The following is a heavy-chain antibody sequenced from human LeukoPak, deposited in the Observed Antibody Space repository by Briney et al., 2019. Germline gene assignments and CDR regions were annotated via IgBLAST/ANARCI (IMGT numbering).Heavy chain of an antibody. CDR1: GYTFTGYY. D-gene: IGHD6-19*01. Sequence: ASVKVSCKASGYTFTGYYMHWVRQAPGQGLEWMGWINPNSGGTNYAQKFQGRVTMTRDTSISTAYMELSSLRSEDTAVYYCATARHSGWYEWGQGTLVTVSS. V-gene: IGHV1-2*02. CDR3: ATARHSGWYE. J-gene: IGHJ4*02. CDR2: INPNSGGT.